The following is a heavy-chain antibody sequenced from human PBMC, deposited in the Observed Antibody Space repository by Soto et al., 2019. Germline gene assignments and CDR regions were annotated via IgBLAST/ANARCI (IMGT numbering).Heavy chain of an antibody. D-gene: IGHD2-2*01. V-gene: IGHV4-59*01. CDR3: ARDGRPSLGYCSSTSCSYNCFDP. CDR1: GGSISSYY. Sequence: PSETLSLTCTVSGGSISSYYWSWIRQPPGKGPEWIGYIYYSGSTNYNPSLKSRVTISVDTSKNQFSLKLSSVTAADTAVYYCARDGRPSLGYCSSTSCSYNCFDPWGQGTLVTVSS. CDR2: IYYSGST. J-gene: IGHJ5*02.